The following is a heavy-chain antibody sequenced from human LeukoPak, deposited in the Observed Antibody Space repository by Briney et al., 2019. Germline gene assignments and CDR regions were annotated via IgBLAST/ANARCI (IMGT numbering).Heavy chain of an antibody. CDR2: ISSSGSTI. CDR3: ARERGTIDY. Sequence: QPGGSLRLSCAASGFTFSSYEMNWVCQAPGKGLEWVSYISSSGSTIYYADSVKGRFTISRDNAKNSLYLQMNSLRAEDTAVYYCARERGTIDYWGQGTLVTVSS. J-gene: IGHJ4*02. CDR1: GFTFSSYE. V-gene: IGHV3-48*03.